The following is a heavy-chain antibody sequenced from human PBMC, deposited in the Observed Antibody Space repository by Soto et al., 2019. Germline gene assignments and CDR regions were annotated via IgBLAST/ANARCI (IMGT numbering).Heavy chain of an antibody. Sequence: PGESLKISCKGPGYNFTTFWINWVRQLPGQGLEWMGRIGPTDSETNYSPSFQGHVTISVDKSINTAYLQWSSLKASDTAMYCCAAGPAAVAPYSDYGADVWGQGTTVTVSS. CDR1: GYNFTTFW. V-gene: IGHV5-10-1*01. CDR3: AAGPAAVAPYSDYGADV. CDR2: IGPTDSET. D-gene: IGHD6-13*01. J-gene: IGHJ6*02.